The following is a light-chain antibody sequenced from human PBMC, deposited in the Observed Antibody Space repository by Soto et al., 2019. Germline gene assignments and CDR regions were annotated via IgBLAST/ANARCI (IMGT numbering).Light chain of an antibody. Sequence: DIQMTQSPSTLSASLGDRVTITCRASQSVSSWLAWYQQKPGKAPKLLIYKASDLENGVPSRFSGSGSGTEFTLTISSLQPDDFASYYCQQYNIYPYTFGQGTKLEIK. CDR3: QQYNIYPYT. J-gene: IGKJ2*01. CDR1: QSVSSW. CDR2: KAS. V-gene: IGKV1-5*03.